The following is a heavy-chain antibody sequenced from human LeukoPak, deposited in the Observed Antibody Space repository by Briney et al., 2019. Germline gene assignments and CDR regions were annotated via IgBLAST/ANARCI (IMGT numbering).Heavy chain of an antibody. J-gene: IGHJ6*02. CDR1: GYTFTGYH. D-gene: IGHD6-19*01. V-gene: IGHV1-2*06. CDR2: INPNSGGT. CDR3: AREPVGQWLVLYYYYGMDV. Sequence: ASVKVSCKASGYTFTGYHMHWVRQAPGQGLEWMGRINPNSGGTNYAQKFQGRVTMTRDTSISTAYMELSRLRSDDTAVYYCAREPVGQWLVLYYYYGMDVWGQGTTVTVSS.